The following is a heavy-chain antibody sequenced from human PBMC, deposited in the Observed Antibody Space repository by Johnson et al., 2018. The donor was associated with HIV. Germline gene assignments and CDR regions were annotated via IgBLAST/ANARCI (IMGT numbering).Heavy chain of an antibody. CDR3: ARRSSYDAFDI. Sequence: VLLVESGGGLVQPGGSLRLSCAASGFTFDDYAMHWVRQAPGKGLEWVSGISGNSGSIGYADSVKGRFTISRDNAKNSLYLQMNSLRAEDTALYYCARRSSYDAFDIWGQGTMVTVSS. CDR1: GFTFDDYA. CDR2: ISGNSGSI. V-gene: IGHV3-9*01. J-gene: IGHJ3*02.